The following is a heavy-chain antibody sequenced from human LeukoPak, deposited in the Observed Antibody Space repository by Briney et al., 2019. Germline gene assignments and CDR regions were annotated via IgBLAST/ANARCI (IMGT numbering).Heavy chain of an antibody. V-gene: IGHV3-7*01. CDR3: ASSNAFYM. Sequence: PRGSLRLSCTASGSTFRGHWMNWVRQAPGKGLEWVAGIKYDGSEKNYVDSVKGRFTISRDNAKNSLYLQMNSLRAEDTAVYYCASSNAFYMWGQGTMVTVSS. D-gene: IGHD4-11*01. CDR1: GSTFRGHW. J-gene: IGHJ3*02. CDR2: IKYDGSEK.